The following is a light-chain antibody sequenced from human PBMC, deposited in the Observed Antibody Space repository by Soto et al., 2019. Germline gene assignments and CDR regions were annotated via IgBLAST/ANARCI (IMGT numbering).Light chain of an antibody. V-gene: IGLV2-14*01. J-gene: IGLJ2*01. Sequence: QSALTQPASVSGSPGQSITISCTGTSSDVGGYNYVSWYQQHPGKAPKLMIYYVSNRPSGVSNRFSGSKSGNTASLTISGLQAEDEADYYCSSYTSSNTYVVFGGGTQVTVL. CDR3: SSYTSSNTYVV. CDR2: YVS. CDR1: SSDVGGYNY.